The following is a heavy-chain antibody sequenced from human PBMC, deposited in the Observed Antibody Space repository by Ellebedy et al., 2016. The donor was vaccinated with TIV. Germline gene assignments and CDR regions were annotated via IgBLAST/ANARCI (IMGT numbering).Heavy chain of an antibody. D-gene: IGHD2-21*01. CDR1: GFTFNTYS. CDR2: ISPTSSTI. CDR3: ATDKVNPLGY. Sequence: GESLKISCAVSGFTFNTYSMNWVRQAPGKGLEWLTYISPTSSTIHYADSVKGRFTTSRDNAKNSLFLEMRSLRAEDTAVYFCATDKVNPLGYWGQGTLVTVSS. V-gene: IGHV3-48*04. J-gene: IGHJ4*02.